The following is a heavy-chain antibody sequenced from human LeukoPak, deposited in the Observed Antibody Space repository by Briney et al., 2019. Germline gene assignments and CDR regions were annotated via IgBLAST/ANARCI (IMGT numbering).Heavy chain of an antibody. CDR3: ATDRDLR. CDR2: IKHDGSEK. CDR1: GLTFSDYW. Sequence: GGSLRLSCAASGLTFSDYWMYWVRQAPGKGLEWVANIKHDGSEKYYVDSVKGRFTISRDNAKNSLYLQMNSLRVEDTAVYYCATDRDLRWGKGTTVTVSS. V-gene: IGHV3-7*03. J-gene: IGHJ6*04.